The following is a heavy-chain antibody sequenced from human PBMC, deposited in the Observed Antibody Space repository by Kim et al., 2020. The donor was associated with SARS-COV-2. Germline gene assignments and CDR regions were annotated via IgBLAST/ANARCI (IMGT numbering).Heavy chain of an antibody. J-gene: IGHJ3*02. CDR2: IYSGGST. V-gene: IGHV3-66*01. D-gene: IGHD2-21*02. CDR1: GFTVSSNY. CDR3: ARATAYCGGDCPLGDAFDI. Sequence: GGSLRLSCAASGFTVSSNYMNWVRQAPGKGLEWVSVIYSGGSTYYADSVKGRFTISRDNSKNTLYLQMNSLRAEDTAVYYCARATAYCGGDCPLGDAFDIWGQGTMVTVSS.